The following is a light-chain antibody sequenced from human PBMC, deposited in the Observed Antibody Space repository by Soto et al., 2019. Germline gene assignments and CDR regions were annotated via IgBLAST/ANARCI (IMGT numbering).Light chain of an antibody. V-gene: IGKV3-11*01. CDR3: QQGTDWPPGT. Sequence: EIVLTQSPATLSLSPGERATLSCRASQSVSTFLAWYQHKPGQAPRLLIYDASNRATGIPDRLRGSGSGTDFTLPSSSLEPEDFALYYCQQGTDWPPGTFGQGTKVEIK. J-gene: IGKJ1*01. CDR1: QSVSTF. CDR2: DAS.